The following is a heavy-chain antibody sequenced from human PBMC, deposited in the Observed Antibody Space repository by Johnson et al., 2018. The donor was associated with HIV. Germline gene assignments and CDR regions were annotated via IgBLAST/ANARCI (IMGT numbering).Heavy chain of an antibody. CDR3: ARDLDTAMVTCAFDI. J-gene: IGHJ3*02. Sequence: QVQLEESGGGVVQPGRSLRLSCAASGFTFSSYAMHWVRQAPGKGLEWVAVISYDGSNKYYADSVKGRFTISRDNSKNTLYLQMNSLRAEDTAVYYCARDLDTAMVTCAFDIWGQGTMVTVSS. CDR1: GFTFSSYA. D-gene: IGHD5-18*01. CDR2: ISYDGSNK. V-gene: IGHV3-30-3*01.